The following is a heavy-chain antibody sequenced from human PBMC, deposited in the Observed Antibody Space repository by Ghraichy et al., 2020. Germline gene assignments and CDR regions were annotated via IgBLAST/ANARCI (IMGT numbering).Heavy chain of an antibody. D-gene: IGHD3-9*01. CDR1: GFTVSSNY. J-gene: IGHJ6*03. CDR3: ARGGGTRLVIRLQRGPYYMDV. Sequence: GGSLRLSCAASGFTVSSNYMSWVRQAPGKGLEWVSVIYSGGSTYYADSVKGRFTISRDNSKNTLYLQMNSLRAEDTAVYYCARGGGTRLVIRLQRGPYYMDVWGKGTTVTVSS. CDR2: IYSGGST. V-gene: IGHV3-53*01.